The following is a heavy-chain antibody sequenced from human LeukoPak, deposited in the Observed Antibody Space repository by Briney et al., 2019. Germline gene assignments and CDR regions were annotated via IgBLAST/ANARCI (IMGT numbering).Heavy chain of an antibody. D-gene: IGHD5-18*01. Sequence: PSETLSLTCTVSGASISSYYWSWIRQPPGKGLEWIGFIYYSGSTNNSPSLKSRLTISVDTSKNQFSLKLSSVTAADTAVYYCARLDTTMANDAFDIWGQGTMVTVSS. V-gene: IGHV4-59*01. CDR1: GASISSYY. CDR3: ARLDTTMANDAFDI. J-gene: IGHJ3*02. CDR2: IYYSGST.